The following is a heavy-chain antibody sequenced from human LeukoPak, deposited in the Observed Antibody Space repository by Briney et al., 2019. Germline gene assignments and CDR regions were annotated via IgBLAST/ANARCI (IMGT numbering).Heavy chain of an antibody. CDR2: ISYDGSNK. Sequence: GGSLRLSCAASGFTFSSYGMHWVRQAPGKGLEWVAVISYDGSNKYYADSVKGRFTISRDNSKNTLYLQMNSLRAEDTAVYYCARDFAYYYDSSGYYRAHWYFDLWGRGTLVTVSS. D-gene: IGHD3-22*01. CDR3: ARDFAYYYDSSGYYRAHWYFDL. CDR1: GFTFSSYG. J-gene: IGHJ2*01. V-gene: IGHV3-30*03.